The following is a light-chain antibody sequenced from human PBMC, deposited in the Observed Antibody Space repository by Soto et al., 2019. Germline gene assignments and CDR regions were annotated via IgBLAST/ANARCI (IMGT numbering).Light chain of an antibody. Sequence: DIRLTQSPSFLSASVGDRVTITCRASQGISSYLAWYQQEPGKAPKLLIYAASTLQSGVPSRFSGSGSGTEFTLAITSPQPEDFATDYCQQLNSYPPYTFGQGTKLEIK. CDR3: QQLNSYPPYT. CDR2: AAS. J-gene: IGKJ2*01. CDR1: QGISSY. V-gene: IGKV1-9*01.